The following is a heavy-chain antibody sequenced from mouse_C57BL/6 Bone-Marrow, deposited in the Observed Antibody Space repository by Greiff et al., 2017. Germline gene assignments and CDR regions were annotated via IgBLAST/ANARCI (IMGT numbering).Heavy chain of an antibody. CDR1: GYTFTSYW. J-gene: IGHJ4*01. D-gene: IGHD1-1*01. Sequence: QVHVKQPGAELVKPGASVKMSCKASGYTFTSYWITWVKQRPGQGLEWIGDIYPGSGSTNYNEKFKSKATLTGDTSSSTAYMQLSSLTSEDSAVYYCAREGDYYGSTYYAMDYWGQGTSVTVSS. V-gene: IGHV1-55*01. CDR3: AREGDYYGSTYYAMDY. CDR2: IYPGSGST.